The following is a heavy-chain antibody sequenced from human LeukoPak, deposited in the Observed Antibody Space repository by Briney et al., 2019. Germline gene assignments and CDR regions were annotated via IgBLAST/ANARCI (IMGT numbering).Heavy chain of an antibody. J-gene: IGHJ4*02. CDR2: ISGSGGST. D-gene: IGHD6-19*01. Sequence: GGSLRLSCAASGFTFSSYAMSWVRQAPGKGLEWVSAISGSGGSTYYADSVKGRFTIPRDNSKSTLYLQMNSLRAEDTAVYYCARTPDSSGYWGQGTLVTVSS. CDR1: GFTFSSYA. CDR3: ARTPDSSGY. V-gene: IGHV3-23*01.